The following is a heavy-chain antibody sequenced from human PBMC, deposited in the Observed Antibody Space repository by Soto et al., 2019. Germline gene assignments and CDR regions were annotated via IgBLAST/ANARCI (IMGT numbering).Heavy chain of an antibody. J-gene: IGHJ4*02. CDR2: INHSGSP. CDR1: GGSFSGYY. Sequence: QVQLQQWGAGLLKPSETLSLTCTVYGGSFSGYYWSWIRQPPGKGLEWIGEINHSGSPNYNPSLKSRVTISVDTSKNQFSLKLSSVTAADTAVYYCARGWGRIFDSWGQGTLVTVSS. V-gene: IGHV4-34*01. CDR3: ARGWGRIFDS. D-gene: IGHD7-27*01.